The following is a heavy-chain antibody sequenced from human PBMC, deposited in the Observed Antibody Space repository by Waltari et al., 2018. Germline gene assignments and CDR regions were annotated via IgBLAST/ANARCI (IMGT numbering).Heavy chain of an antibody. CDR2: IIPIFGTA. Sequence: QVQLVQSGAEVKKPGSSVKVSCKASGGTFSSYAISWVRQAPGQGLEWMGGIIPIFGTANYAQKFQGRVRITTDEATSTAYMELSSRRSEDTAVDYCASEGGSGSYGARYYYYYMDVWGKGTTVTVSS. CDR1: GGTFSSYA. J-gene: IGHJ6*03. V-gene: IGHV1-69*05. D-gene: IGHD3-10*01. CDR3: ASEGGSGSYGARYYYYYMDV.